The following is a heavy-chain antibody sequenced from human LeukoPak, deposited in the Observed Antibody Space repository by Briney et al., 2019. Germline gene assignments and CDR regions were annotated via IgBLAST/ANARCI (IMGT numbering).Heavy chain of an antibody. J-gene: IGHJ4*02. CDR2: IHFSGST. V-gene: IGHV4-4*07. CDR1: RGSMSDYY. D-gene: IGHD6-19*01. CDR3: ARTVHYSSGWAPTYYFDY. Sequence: PSETLSLTCTVSRGSMSDYYWSWIRQSAGRGLEWIGRIHFSGSTNYNPSLKSRVTMSVDTSKNQFSLKLSSVTAADTAVYYCARTVHYSSGWAPTYYFDYWGQGTLVSVSS.